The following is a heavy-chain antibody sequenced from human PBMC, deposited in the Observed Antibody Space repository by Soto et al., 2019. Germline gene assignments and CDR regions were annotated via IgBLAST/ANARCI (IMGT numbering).Heavy chain of an antibody. CDR1: GFTFSSYW. Sequence: GGSLRLSCAASGFTFSSYWMSWVRQAPGKGLEWVANIKQDGSKKYYVDSVKGRFTISRDNAKNTLYLQMNSLRAEDTAVYYCASLYSYLGNYYYYGMDVWGQGTTVTVSS. CDR2: IKQDGSKK. V-gene: IGHV3-7*05. D-gene: IGHD5-18*01. CDR3: ASLYSYLGNYYYYGMDV. J-gene: IGHJ6*02.